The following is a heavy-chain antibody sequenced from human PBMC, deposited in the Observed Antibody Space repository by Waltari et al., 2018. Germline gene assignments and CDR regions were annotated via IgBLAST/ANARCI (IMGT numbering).Heavy chain of an antibody. J-gene: IGHJ6*03. CDR1: AFTFSSYS. V-gene: IGHV3-21*01. CDR2: ISSSSSYI. CDR3: ARGGYYYYYMDV. Sequence: EVQLVESGGGLVKPGGSLRLPCAASAFTFSSYSMNWVRQAPGTGLELLSSISSSSSYIYYADSVKGRFTISRDNAKNSLYRQMNSLRAEDTAVYYCARGGYYYYYMDVWGKGTTVTVSS.